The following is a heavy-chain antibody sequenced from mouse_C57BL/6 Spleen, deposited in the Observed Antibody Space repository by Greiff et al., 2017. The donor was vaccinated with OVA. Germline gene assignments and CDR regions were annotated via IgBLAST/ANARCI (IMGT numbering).Heavy chain of an antibody. CDR3: ARRAYYGNSYAMDY. CDR2: INPYNGGT. D-gene: IGHD2-10*01. CDR1: GYTFTDYY. V-gene: IGHV1-19*01. Sequence: VQLQQSGPVLVKPGASVKMSCKASGYTFTDYYMNWVKQSHGKSLEWIGVINPYNGGTSYNQKFKGKATLTVDKSSSTAYMELNSLTSEDSAVYYCARRAYYGNSYAMDYWGQGTSVTVSS. J-gene: IGHJ4*01.